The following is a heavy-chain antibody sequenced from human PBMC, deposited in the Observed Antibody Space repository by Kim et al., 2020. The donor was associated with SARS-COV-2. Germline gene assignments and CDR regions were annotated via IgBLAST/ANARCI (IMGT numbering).Heavy chain of an antibody. V-gene: IGHV3-30*18. D-gene: IGHD3-22*01. CDR1: GFTFSSYG. Sequence: GGSLRLSCAASGFTFSSYGMHWVRQAPGKGLEWVAVISYDGSNKYYADSVKGRFTISRDNSKNTLYLQMNSLRAEDTAVYYCAKVCLAGCVGYYYDSSGSFDYWGQGTLVTVSS. CDR2: ISYDGSNK. CDR3: AKVCLAGCVGYYYDSSGSFDY. J-gene: IGHJ4*02.